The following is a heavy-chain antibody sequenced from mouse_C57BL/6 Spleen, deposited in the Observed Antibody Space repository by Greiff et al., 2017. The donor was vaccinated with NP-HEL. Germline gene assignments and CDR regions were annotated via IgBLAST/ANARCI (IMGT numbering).Heavy chain of an antibody. CDR1: GFTFSSYA. V-gene: IGHV5-4*01. Sequence: EVNVVESGGGLVKPGGSLKLSCAASGFTFSSYAMSWVRQTPEKRLEWVATISAGGSYTYYPDNVKGRFTISRDNAKNNLYLQMSQLKSEDTAMYYCARDRTAWFAYWGQGTLVTVSA. D-gene: IGHD4-1*01. CDR3: ARDRTAWFAY. CDR2: ISAGGSYT. J-gene: IGHJ3*01.